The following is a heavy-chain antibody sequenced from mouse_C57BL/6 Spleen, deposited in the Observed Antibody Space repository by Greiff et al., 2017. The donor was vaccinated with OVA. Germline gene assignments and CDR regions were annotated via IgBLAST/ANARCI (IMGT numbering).Heavy chain of an antibody. V-gene: IGHV14-4*01. J-gene: IGHJ1*03. CDR1: GFNIKDDY. CDR2: IDPENGDT. D-gene: IGHD1-1*02. Sequence: VQLQQSGAELVRPGASVKLSCTASGFNIKDDYMHWVKQRPEQGLEWIGWIDPENGDTEYASKFQGKATITADTSSNTAYLQLSSLTSEDTAVYYCTLYGGYFDVWGTGTTVTVSS. CDR3: TLYGGYFDV.